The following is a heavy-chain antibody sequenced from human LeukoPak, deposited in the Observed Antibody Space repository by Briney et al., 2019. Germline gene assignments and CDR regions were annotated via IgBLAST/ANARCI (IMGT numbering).Heavy chain of an antibody. CDR3: ARWGCSTSCSNYYYYYMDV. V-gene: IGHV4-34*01. Sequence: PSETLSLTCAVYGGSFSGYYWSWIRQPPGKGLEWIGEINHSGSTNYNPSLKSRVTISVDTSKNQFSLKLSSVTAADTAVYYCARWGCSTSCSNYYYYYMDVWGKGTTVTVSS. CDR1: GGSFSGYY. J-gene: IGHJ6*03. D-gene: IGHD2-2*01. CDR2: INHSGST.